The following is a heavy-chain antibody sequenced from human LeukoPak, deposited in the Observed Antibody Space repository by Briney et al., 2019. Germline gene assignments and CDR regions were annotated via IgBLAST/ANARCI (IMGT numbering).Heavy chain of an antibody. CDR1: GFTFSSYA. V-gene: IGHV3-23*01. Sequence: GGSLRLSCAASGFTFSSYAMSWVRQAPGKGLEWVSAISGSGGSTYYADSVKGRFTISRDNSKNTLYLQMNSLRAEDTAVYYCARELGYSGYDLDAFDIWGQGTMVTVSS. D-gene: IGHD5-12*01. CDR2: ISGSGGST. J-gene: IGHJ3*02. CDR3: ARELGYSGYDLDAFDI.